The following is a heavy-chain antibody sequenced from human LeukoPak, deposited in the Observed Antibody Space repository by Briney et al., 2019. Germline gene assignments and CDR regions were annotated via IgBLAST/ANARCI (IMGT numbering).Heavy chain of an antibody. V-gene: IGHV4-39*01. CDR2: IYCSGST. Sequence: SETLSLTCTVSGGSISSSSYYWGWIRQPPGKGLEWIGSIYCSGSTYYNPSLKSRVTISVDTSKNQFSLKLSSVTAADTAVYYCARRTQQLVPGATYAFDIWGQGTMVTVSS. CDR3: ARRTQQLVPGATYAFDI. CDR1: GGSISSSSYY. D-gene: IGHD6-6*01. J-gene: IGHJ3*02.